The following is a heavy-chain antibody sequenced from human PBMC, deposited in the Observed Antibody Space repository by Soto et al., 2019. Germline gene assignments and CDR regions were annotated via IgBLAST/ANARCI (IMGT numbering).Heavy chain of an antibody. J-gene: IGHJ2*01. CDR3: ARVPGYCSGGSCYGWYFDL. D-gene: IGHD2-15*01. Sequence: QVQLQESGPGLVKPSGTLSLTCAVSSGSISSSNWWSWVRQPPGKGLEWIGEIYHSGSTNYNPSHKSRFTISVGKSKNQFSLKLSSVTAADTAVYYCARVPGYCSGGSCYGWYFDLWGRGTLVTVSS. CDR1: SGSISSSNW. CDR2: IYHSGST. V-gene: IGHV4-4*02.